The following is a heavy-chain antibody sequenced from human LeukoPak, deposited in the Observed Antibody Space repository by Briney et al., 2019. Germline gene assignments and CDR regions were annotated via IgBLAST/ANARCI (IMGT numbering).Heavy chain of an antibody. CDR2: IYYSGST. CDR3: ARPNIRYCSGGACSNDGSDY. V-gene: IGHV4-39*07. CDR1: GDSISSSNYY. D-gene: IGHD2-15*01. Sequence: SETLSLTCTVSGDSISSSNYYWGWIRQPPGKGLEWIGSIYYSGSTYYSPSLKSRVTISVDTSKNQFSLKLSSVTAADTAVYYCARPNIRYCSGGACSNDGSDYWGQGTLVTVSS. J-gene: IGHJ4*02.